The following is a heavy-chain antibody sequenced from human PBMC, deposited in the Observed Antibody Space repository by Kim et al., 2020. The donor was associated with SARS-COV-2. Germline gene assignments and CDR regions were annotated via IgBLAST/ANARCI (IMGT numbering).Heavy chain of an antibody. J-gene: IGHJ6*02. Sequence: SQTLSLTCTVSGGSISSYYWSWIRQPPGKGLEWIGYIYYSGSTNYNPSLKSRVTISVDTSKNQFSLKLSSVTAADTAVYYCARAYSSSWGRGDYYYGMDVWGQGTTVTVSS. D-gene: IGHD6-13*01. CDR2: IYYSGST. V-gene: IGHV4-59*01. CDR3: ARAYSSSWGRGDYYYGMDV. CDR1: GGSISSYY.